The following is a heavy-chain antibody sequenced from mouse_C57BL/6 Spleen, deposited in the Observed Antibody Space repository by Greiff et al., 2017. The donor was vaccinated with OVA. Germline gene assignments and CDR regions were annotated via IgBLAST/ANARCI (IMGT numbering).Heavy chain of an antibody. V-gene: IGHV1-18*01. D-gene: IGHD2-2*01. J-gene: IGHJ2*01. CDR3: ARGYYGYPYFNY. CDR2: ITPNNGGT. Sequence: EVKLQQSGPELVKPGASVKIPCKASGYTFTDYNMDWVKQSHGKSLEWIGDITPNNGGTIYNQKFKGKATLTVDKSSSTAYMELRSLTSEDTAVYYCARGYYGYPYFNYWGQGTTLTVSS. CDR1: GYTFTDYN.